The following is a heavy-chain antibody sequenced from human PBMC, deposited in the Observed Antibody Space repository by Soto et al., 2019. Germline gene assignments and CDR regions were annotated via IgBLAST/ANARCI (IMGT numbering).Heavy chain of an antibody. Sequence: SETLSLTCTVSGGSITSYYWSWIRQPPGKGQEWIGDIFHSGSTNYNPSLKSRVTISVDTSKNQFSLKLSSVTAADTAVYYCASVPAAMGYYYFYGMDVWGQGTTVTVSS. CDR3: ASVPAAMGYYYFYGMDV. V-gene: IGHV4-34*09. CDR2: IFHSGST. J-gene: IGHJ6*02. CDR1: GGSITSYY. D-gene: IGHD2-2*01.